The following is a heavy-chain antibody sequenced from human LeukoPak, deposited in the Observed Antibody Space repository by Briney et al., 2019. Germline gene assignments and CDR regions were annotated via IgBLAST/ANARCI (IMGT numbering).Heavy chain of an antibody. Sequence: PSETLYLTCTVSGGSISSYYWSGIRQPPGKGLEWIEYIYHSGSTNYNPSLKSRVTISGDTSKNQVSLKLSSVTAADTAMYYCASTPGIYTYEYYFDYRGQGTLVTVSS. J-gene: IGHJ4*02. CDR2: IYHSGST. V-gene: IGHV4-59*01. D-gene: IGHD5-18*01. CDR3: ASTPGIYTYEYYFDY. CDR1: GGSISSYY.